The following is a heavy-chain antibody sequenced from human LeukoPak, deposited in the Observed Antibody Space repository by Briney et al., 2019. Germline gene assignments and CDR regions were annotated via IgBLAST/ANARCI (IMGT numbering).Heavy chain of an antibody. CDR2: IYSGGST. J-gene: IGHJ4*02. D-gene: IGHD3-10*01. Sequence: PGGSLRLSCAASGFAFRDYSMHWVRQAPGKGLGWVSVIYSGGSTYYADSVKGRFTISRDNSKNTLYLQMNSLRAEDTAVYYCASGREDYWGQGTLVTVSS. CDR3: ASGREDY. CDR1: GFAFRDYS. V-gene: IGHV3-53*01.